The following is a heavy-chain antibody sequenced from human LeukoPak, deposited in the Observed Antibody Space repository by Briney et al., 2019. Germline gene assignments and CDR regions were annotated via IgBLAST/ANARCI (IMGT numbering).Heavy chain of an antibody. Sequence: GGSLRLSCVVSGFTVTSNYMSWVRQAPGKGLEWVSVIYSGGTTNYADSVKGRFTVYRDNSKNTLHLQMNTLRAEDTAVYYCGRDAVLGSGSIDYWGQGVLVTVSS. V-gene: IGHV3-66*01. CDR1: GFTVTSNY. J-gene: IGHJ4*02. CDR3: GRDAVLGSGSIDY. D-gene: IGHD3-10*01. CDR2: IYSGGTT.